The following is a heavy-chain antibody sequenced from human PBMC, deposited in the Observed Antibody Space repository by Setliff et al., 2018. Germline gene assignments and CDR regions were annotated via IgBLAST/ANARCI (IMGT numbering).Heavy chain of an antibody. V-gene: IGHV4-38-2*01. J-gene: IGHJ4*02. Sequence: TSETLSLTCAVSGHSISNGFYWGWIRQSPVKGLEWIGSLFDGGSAYYNPSLKSRVTISIDTSKNYFSLRLTSVTAADTAMYFCARTLSGYLSYFDSWGQGTLVTVSS. CDR3: ARTLSGYLSYFDS. D-gene: IGHD5-12*01. CDR2: LFDGGSA. CDR1: GHSISNGFY.